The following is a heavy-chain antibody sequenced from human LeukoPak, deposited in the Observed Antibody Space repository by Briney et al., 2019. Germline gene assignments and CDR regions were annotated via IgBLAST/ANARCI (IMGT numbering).Heavy chain of an antibody. CDR2: IYSGGST. V-gene: IGHV3-53*01. D-gene: IGHD4-17*01. J-gene: IGHJ4*02. Sequence: AGGSLRLSCAASGFTVSCNYMSWVRQAPGKGLEWVSVIYSGGSTYYADSVKGRFTISRDNSKNTLYLQMNSLRAEDTAVYYCARGDTVTTFLFDYWGQGTLVTVSS. CDR1: GFTVSCNY. CDR3: ARGDTVTTFLFDY.